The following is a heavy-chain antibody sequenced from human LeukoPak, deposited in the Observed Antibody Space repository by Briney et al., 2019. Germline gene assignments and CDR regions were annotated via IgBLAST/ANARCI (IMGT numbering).Heavy chain of an antibody. V-gene: IGHV3-23*01. Sequence: PGGSLRLSCAASGFTFSSYSMNWVRQAPGKGLEWVSAISGSGGSTYYADSVKGRFTISRDNSKNTLYLQMNSLRSDDTAVYYCASSGMITFGGVIVLGDSFDYWGQGTLVTVSS. CDR2: ISGSGGST. J-gene: IGHJ4*02. D-gene: IGHD3-16*02. CDR1: GFTFSSYS. CDR3: ASSGMITFGGVIVLGDSFDY.